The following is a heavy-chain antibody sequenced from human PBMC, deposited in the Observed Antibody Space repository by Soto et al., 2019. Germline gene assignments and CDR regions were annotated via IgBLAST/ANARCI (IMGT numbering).Heavy chain of an antibody. V-gene: IGHV3-73*01. CDR2: IRSKAKSYAT. CDR1: GFTFSGSA. CDR3: TSTLWKHAFDI. J-gene: IGHJ3*02. D-gene: IGHD2-15*01. Sequence: PGGSLRLSCAASGFTFSGSAMHWVRQASGKGLEWVGRIRSKAKSYATAYAASVKGRFTISRDDSKNTAYLQMNSLKTEDTAVYYCTSTLWKHAFDIWGQGTMVTVSS.